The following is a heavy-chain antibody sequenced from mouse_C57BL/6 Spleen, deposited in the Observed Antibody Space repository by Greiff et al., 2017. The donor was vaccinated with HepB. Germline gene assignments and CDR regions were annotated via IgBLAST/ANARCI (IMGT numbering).Heavy chain of an antibody. CDR1: GFNIKDYY. Sequence: VHVKQSGAELVKPGASVKLSCTASGFNIKDYYMHWVKQRTEQGLEWIGRIDPEDGETKYAPKFQGKATITADPSSNTAYLQLSSLTSEDTAVYYCARGHYYGSSYVDYWGQGTTLTVSS. CDR3: ARGHYYGSSYVDY. J-gene: IGHJ2*01. V-gene: IGHV14-2*01. D-gene: IGHD1-1*01. CDR2: IDPEDGET.